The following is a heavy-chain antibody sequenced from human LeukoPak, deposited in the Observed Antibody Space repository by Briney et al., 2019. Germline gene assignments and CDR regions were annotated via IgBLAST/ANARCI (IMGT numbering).Heavy chain of an antibody. V-gene: IGHV3-21*01. CDR1: GFTFSTSS. CDR3: AREGGFCFGETCRYLDY. CDR2: ISSRSDHI. D-gene: IGHD2-15*01. Sequence: GGSLRLSCAASGFTFSTSSMNWVRQAPGKGLEWVSSISSRSDHIYYADSVKGRFTISRDNAKNSLYLQMNSLGADDTAVYYCAREGGFCFGETCRYLDYWGQGALVTVSS. J-gene: IGHJ4*03.